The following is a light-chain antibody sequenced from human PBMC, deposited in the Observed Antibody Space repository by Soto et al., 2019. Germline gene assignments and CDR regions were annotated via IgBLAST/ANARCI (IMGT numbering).Light chain of an antibody. CDR2: DVS. CDR1: STDVGGYNY. CDR3: SSFSSTITLVV. Sequence: QSALTQPASVSGSPGQSITISCTGPSTDVGGYNYVSWYQQHPGKAPKLMIYDVSNRPSGVSNRFSASKSGNTASLTISGLQAEDEADYYCSSFSSTITLVVFGGGTKLTVL. J-gene: IGLJ2*01. V-gene: IGLV2-14*01.